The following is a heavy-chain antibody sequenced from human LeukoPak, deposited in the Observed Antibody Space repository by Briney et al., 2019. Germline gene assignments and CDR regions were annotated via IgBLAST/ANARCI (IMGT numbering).Heavy chain of an antibody. CDR2: IFYSGTT. D-gene: IGHD6-13*01. CDR1: GASISSYY. V-gene: IGHV4-59*12. CDR3: ARASGETHWYSSTPRYWFDP. J-gene: IGHJ5*02. Sequence: SETLSLTCTVSGASISSYYWSWIRQPPGKGLEWIGYIFYSGTTKYNPSLKSRVTISVDTSRNQFSLKLSSVTAADTAVYYCARASGETHWYSSTPRYWFDPWGQGTLVTVSS.